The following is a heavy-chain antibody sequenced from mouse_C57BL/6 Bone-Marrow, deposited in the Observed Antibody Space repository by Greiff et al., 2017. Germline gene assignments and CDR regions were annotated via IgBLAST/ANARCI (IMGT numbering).Heavy chain of an antibody. Sequence: DVKLVESGGGLVKPGGSLKLSCAASGFTFSDYGMHWVRQAPEKGLEWVAYISSGSSTIYYADTVKGRFTISRDNAKNTLFLKMTSLRSEDTAMYYCARQGYYFDYWGQGTTLTVSS. CDR2: ISSGSSTI. J-gene: IGHJ2*01. CDR3: ARQGYYFDY. V-gene: IGHV5-17*01. CDR1: GFTFSDYG.